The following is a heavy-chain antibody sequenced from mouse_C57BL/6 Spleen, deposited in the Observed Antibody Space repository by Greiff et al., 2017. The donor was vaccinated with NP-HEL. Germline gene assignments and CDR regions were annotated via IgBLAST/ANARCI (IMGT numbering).Heavy chain of an antibody. CDR1: GFTFSSYT. CDR2: ISGGGGNT. D-gene: IGHD4-1*01. Sequence: EVLLVESGGGFVKPGGSLKLSCAASGFTFSSYTMSWVRQTPEKRLEWVATISGGGGNTYYPDSVKGRFTISRDNAKNTLYLQMSSLRSEDTAFYYCARQDLTGGVPYYFDYWGQGTTLTVSS. CDR3: ARQDLTGGVPYYFDY. J-gene: IGHJ2*01. V-gene: IGHV5-9*01.